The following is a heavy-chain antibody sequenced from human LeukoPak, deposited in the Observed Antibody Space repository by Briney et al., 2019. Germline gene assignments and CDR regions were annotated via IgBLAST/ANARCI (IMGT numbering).Heavy chain of an antibody. J-gene: IGHJ6*03. CDR1: GYTFTSYY. CDR2: INPSGGST. D-gene: IGHD6-6*01. CDR3: ARDSGRFRQLVDYYYYYMDV. Sequence: GASVKVSCKASGYTFTSYYMHWVRQAPGQGLEWMGIINPSGGSTSYAQKFQGRVTMTRDMSTSTVYMELSSLRSEDTAVYYCARDSGRFRQLVDYYYYYMDVWGKGTTVTVSS. V-gene: IGHV1-46*01.